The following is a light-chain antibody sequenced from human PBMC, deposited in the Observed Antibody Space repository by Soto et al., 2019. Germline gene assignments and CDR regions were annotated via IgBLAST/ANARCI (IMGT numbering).Light chain of an antibody. CDR1: QSVSSSY. CDR2: GAS. CDR3: QEYGWSPWT. J-gene: IGKJ1*01. V-gene: IGKV3-20*01. Sequence: EIVLTQSPGTLSLSPGERATLSCRASQSVSSSYLAWYQQKPGQAPRLLIYGASSRATGIPDRFSGSGSGTDFPLTISRLEPEDFAVYYCQEYGWSPWTFGQGTKVEIK.